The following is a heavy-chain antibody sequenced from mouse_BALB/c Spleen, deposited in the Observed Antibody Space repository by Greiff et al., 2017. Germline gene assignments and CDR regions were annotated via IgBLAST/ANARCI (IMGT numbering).Heavy chain of an antibody. CDR2: IDPENGDT. CDR1: GFNIKDYY. V-gene: IGHV14-4*02. Sequence: EVQLQQSGAELVRSGASVKLSCTASGFNIKDYYMHWVKQRPEQGLEWIGWIDPENGDTEYAPKFQGKATMTADTSSNTAYLQLSSLTSEDTAVYYCNAGAKAYWGQGTTLTVSS. J-gene: IGHJ2*01. CDR3: NAGAKAY.